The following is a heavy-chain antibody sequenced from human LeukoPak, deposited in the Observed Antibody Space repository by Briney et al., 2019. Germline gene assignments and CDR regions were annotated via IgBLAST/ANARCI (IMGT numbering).Heavy chain of an antibody. CDR1: GGSISSSSYY. CDR2: IYYSGST. J-gene: IGHJ4*02. V-gene: IGHV4-39*07. D-gene: IGHD6-13*01. CDR3: ARRQLVPVFDS. Sequence: PSETLSLTCAVSGGSISSSSYYWGWIRQPPGKGLEWIGSIYYSGSTYYNPSLKSRVTISVDTSKNQFSLKLSSVTAADTAVYYCARRQLVPVFDSWGQGTLVTVSS.